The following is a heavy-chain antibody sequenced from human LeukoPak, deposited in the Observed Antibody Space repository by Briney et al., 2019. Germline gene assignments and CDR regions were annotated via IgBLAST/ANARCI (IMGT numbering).Heavy chain of an antibody. D-gene: IGHD2-2*02. V-gene: IGHV3-30-3*01. CDR3: ARGAYCSSTSCYIFPASYYYYGMDV. CDR1: GFTFRNYV. J-gene: IGHJ6*02. Sequence: GGSLRLSCAASGFTFRNYVIHWVRQAPGKGLEWVAVTSSDLNVKLYADSVKGRFTISRDNAKNSLYLQMNSLRAEDTAVYYCARGAYCSSTSCYIFPASYYYYGMDVWGQGTTVTVSS. CDR2: TSSDLNVK.